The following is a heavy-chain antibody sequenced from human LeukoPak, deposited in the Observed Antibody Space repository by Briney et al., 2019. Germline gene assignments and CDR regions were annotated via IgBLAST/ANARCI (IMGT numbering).Heavy chain of an antibody. Sequence: SETLSLTCTVSGGSISSYYWSWIRQPPGRGLEWIGHISYSGRTKYNPSLKSRLTISVDPSKNQFSLKLSSLTAADTAVYYCARDRGITMLRGYMNWFDPWGQGTLVTVSS. CDR1: GGSISSYY. J-gene: IGHJ5*02. D-gene: IGHD3-10*01. CDR2: ISYSGRT. V-gene: IGHV4-59*01. CDR3: ARDRGITMLRGYMNWFDP.